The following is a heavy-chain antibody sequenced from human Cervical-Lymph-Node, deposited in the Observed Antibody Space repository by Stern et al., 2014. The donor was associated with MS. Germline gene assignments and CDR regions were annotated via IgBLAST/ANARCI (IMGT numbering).Heavy chain of an antibody. D-gene: IGHD3-22*01. CDR1: GGSISSSNW. Sequence: QVQLQESGPGLVKPSGTLSLTCAVSGGSISSSNWWSWVRQPPGKGLEWIGEIYNSGRTNYTPSLKSRVTISVTKSKNQFSLKLSSVTAADTAVYYCARDRRYYDSSGYPGTPHDAFDIWGQGTMVTVSS. CDR3: ARDRRYYDSSGYPGTPHDAFDI. CDR2: IYNSGRT. J-gene: IGHJ3*02. V-gene: IGHV4-4*02.